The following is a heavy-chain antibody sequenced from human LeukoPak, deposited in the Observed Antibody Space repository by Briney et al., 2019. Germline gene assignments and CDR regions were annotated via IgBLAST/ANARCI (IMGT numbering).Heavy chain of an antibody. CDR2: INPNSGGT. J-gene: IGHJ4*02. CDR1: GYTFTGYY. D-gene: IGHD6-13*01. Sequence: ASVKVSCKASGYTFTGYYMHWVRQAPGQGLEWMGWINPNSGGTNYAQKFQGWVTMTRDTSISTAYMELSRLRSDDTAVHYCARVKTSLRYSSSWYDYWGQGTLVTVSS. V-gene: IGHV1-2*04. CDR3: ARVKTSLRYSSSWYDY.